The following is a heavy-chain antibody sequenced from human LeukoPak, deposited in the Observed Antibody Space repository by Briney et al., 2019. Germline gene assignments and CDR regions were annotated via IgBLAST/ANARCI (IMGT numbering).Heavy chain of an antibody. CDR1: GYTFTDYY. D-gene: IGHD4-17*01. CDR2: INPNSGGT. Sequence: ASVKVSCKASGYTFTDYYIHWVRQAPGQGLEWMGWINPNSGGTNYAQKFQGRVTMTRDTSISTAYMELSSLRSDDTAVYYCARDKTSMVTTLTDWGQGTLVTVST. V-gene: IGHV1-2*02. CDR3: ARDKTSMVTTLTD. J-gene: IGHJ4*02.